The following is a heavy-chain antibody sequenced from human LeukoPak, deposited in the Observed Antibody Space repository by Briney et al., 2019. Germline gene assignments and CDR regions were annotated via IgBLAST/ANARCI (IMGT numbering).Heavy chain of an antibody. Sequence: GGSLRLSCAASGFTVSANYMSWVRQAPGKGLEWVGRIKSKTDGGTTDYAAPVKGRFTISRDDSKNTLYLQMNSLKTEDTAVYYCTTMGLWFGELPGHWGQGTLVTVSS. CDR2: IKSKTDGGTT. CDR3: TTMGLWFGELPGH. J-gene: IGHJ4*02. CDR1: GFTVSANY. V-gene: IGHV3-15*01. D-gene: IGHD3-10*01.